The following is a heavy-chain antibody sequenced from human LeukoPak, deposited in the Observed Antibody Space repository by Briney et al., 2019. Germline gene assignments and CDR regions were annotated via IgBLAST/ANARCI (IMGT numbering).Heavy chain of an antibody. V-gene: IGHV4-39*02. J-gene: IGHJ4*02. Sequence: PSETLSLTCTVSGGSISSNSYYWGWIRQPPGKGLEWIGSIYSSGSTYYNPSLKSRVTISVDTSKNHFSLKLSSVTAADTATYFCARGSYIISSGYYRPFDNWGQGIQVIVFS. CDR2: IYSSGST. D-gene: IGHD3-3*01. CDR1: GGSISSNSYY. CDR3: ARGSYIISSGYYRPFDN.